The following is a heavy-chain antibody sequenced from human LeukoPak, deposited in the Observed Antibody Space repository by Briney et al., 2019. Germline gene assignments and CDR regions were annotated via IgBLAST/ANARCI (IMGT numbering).Heavy chain of an antibody. D-gene: IGHD5-24*01. CDR3: ARALRGGYNYEGY. V-gene: IGHV1-69*06. CDR2: IIPIFGTA. J-gene: IGHJ4*02. CDR1: GGTFSSYA. Sequence: SVKVSCKASGGTFSSYAISWVRQAPGQGLEWMGGIIPIFGTANYAQKFQGRVTITADKSTSTAYMELSSLRSEDTAVYYCARALRGGYNYEGYWGQGTLVTVSS.